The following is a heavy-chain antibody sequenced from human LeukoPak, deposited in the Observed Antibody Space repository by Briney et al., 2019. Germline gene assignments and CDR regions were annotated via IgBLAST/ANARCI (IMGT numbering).Heavy chain of an antibody. CDR3: AHSPSL. CDR1: GFTFSSYA. V-gene: IGHV3-30*04. J-gene: IGHJ4*02. Sequence: GGSLRLSCAASGFTFSSYAMHWVRQAPGKGLEWVAVISYDGSNKYYADSVKGRFTISRDNSKNTLYPQMNSLRAEDTAVYYCAHSPSLWGQGTLVTVSS. D-gene: IGHD2-15*01. CDR2: ISYDGSNK.